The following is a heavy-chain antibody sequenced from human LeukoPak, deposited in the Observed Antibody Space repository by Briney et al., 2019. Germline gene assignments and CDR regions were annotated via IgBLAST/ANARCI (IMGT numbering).Heavy chain of an antibody. Sequence: GESLKISCKGFGYSFTSYWIGWVRQMPGKGLEWMGIIYPGDSDIRYSPSFQGQVTISADKSISTAYLQWSSLKATDTAMYYCASPPTRECTSISCPLSYWGQGTLVTVSS. V-gene: IGHV5-51*01. J-gene: IGHJ4*02. CDR2: IYPGDSDI. D-gene: IGHD2-2*01. CDR3: ASPPTRECTSISCPLSY. CDR1: GYSFTSYW.